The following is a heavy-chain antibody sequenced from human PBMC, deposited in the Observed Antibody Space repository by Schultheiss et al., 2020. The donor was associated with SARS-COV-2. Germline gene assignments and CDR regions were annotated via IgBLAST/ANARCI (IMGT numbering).Heavy chain of an antibody. CDR3: TTEMYFYDSSGYPY. Sequence: SQTLSLTCTVSGGSISSYYWSWIRQPAGKGLEWIGRIYTSGSTNYNPSLKSRVTISVDTSKNQFSLKLSSVTAADTAVYYCTTEMYFYDSSGYPYWGQGTLVTVSS. CDR1: GGSISSYY. CDR2: IYTSGST. V-gene: IGHV4-4*07. D-gene: IGHD3-22*01. J-gene: IGHJ4*02.